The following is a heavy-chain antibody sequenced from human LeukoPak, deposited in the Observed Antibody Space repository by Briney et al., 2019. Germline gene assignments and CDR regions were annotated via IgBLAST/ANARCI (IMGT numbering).Heavy chain of an antibody. J-gene: IGHJ4*02. CDR1: GFALNSYS. D-gene: IGHD1-26*01. Sequence: AGGSLRLSCAASGFALNSYSLAWVRQAPGKGLEWVSSISSTSAYIHYADSVKGRFTISRDNIDNVVYLQMNSLRAEDTAVYYCAKGALVIVGATDFCDYWGQGTLVTVSS. CDR3: AKGALVIVGATDFCDY. CDR2: ISSTSAYI. V-gene: IGHV3-21*04.